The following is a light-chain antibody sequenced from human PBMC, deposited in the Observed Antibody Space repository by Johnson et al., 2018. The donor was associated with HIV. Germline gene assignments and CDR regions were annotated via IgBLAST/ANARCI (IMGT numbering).Light chain of an antibody. CDR1: SSNIGNNY. Sequence: SVLTQPRSVSAAPGQKVTISCSGSSSNIGNNYVSWYQQLPGTAPKLLIYDNNKRPSGITDQFSGSKSGTSATLGITGLQTGDEADYYCGTWDSSLSFYVFGTGTKVTVL. CDR3: GTWDSSLSFYV. CDR2: DNN. V-gene: IGLV1-51*01. J-gene: IGLJ1*01.